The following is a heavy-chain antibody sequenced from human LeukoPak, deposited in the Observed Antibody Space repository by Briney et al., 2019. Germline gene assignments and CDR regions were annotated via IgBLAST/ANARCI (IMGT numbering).Heavy chain of an antibody. D-gene: IGHD2-2*01. CDR1: GYSFSTYW. V-gene: IGHV5-51*01. J-gene: IGHJ6*03. Sequence: GESLKISCKGSGYSFSTYWIAWVRQVPGKGLEWVGIIYAGDSDTTYSPSFQGQVTISADKSISTAYLQWSSLKASDTAMYYCARGYEAPYYYMDVWGKGTTVTVSS. CDR2: IYAGDSDT. CDR3: ARGYEAPYYYMDV.